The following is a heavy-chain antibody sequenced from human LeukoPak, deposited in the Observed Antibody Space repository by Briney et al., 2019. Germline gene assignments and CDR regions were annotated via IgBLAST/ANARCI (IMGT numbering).Heavy chain of an antibody. Sequence: GASVKVSCKASGYTFTGNYMHWVRQAPGQGLEWMGWINPNSGGTNYAQKFQDRVTVTRDTSISTAYMERSRLRAEDMAVYYCARGAGLLWFGELLSPFDFWGQGTLVTVSS. CDR3: ARGAGLLWFGELLSPFDF. V-gene: IGHV1-2*02. CDR1: GYTFTGNY. D-gene: IGHD3-10*01. CDR2: INPNSGGT. J-gene: IGHJ4*02.